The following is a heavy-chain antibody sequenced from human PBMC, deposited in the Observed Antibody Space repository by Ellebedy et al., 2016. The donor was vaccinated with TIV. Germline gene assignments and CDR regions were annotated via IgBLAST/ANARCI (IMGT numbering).Heavy chain of an antibody. J-gene: IGHJ3*02. V-gene: IGHV4-59*01. CDR2: IYYSGST. CDR1: GGSISTYY. Sequence: MPSETLSLTCTVSGGSISTYYWSWIRQPPGKGLEWIGYIYYSGSTKYNPSLKSRVTMSLDTSKKQFSLNLSSVTAADTAVYYCSTSYDSSGYYDDDAFDIWGQGTMVTVSS. CDR3: STSYDSSGYYDDDAFDI. D-gene: IGHD3-22*01.